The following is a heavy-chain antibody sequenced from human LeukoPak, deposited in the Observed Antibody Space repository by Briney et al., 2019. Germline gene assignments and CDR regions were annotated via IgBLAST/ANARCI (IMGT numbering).Heavy chain of an antibody. CDR1: GGSISSSYW. CDR3: ARSYWTGYHHLDF. V-gene: IGHV4-4*02. Sequence: KPSETLSLTCAVSGGSISSSYWWTWVRQPPGKVLGWIGEIYHSGSTNYNPSLKSRLTISVDKTKNQFSLKLSSVTAADTAVYYCARSYWTGYHHLDFWGQGTLVTVSS. CDR2: IYHSGST. D-gene: IGHD3/OR15-3a*01. J-gene: IGHJ4*02.